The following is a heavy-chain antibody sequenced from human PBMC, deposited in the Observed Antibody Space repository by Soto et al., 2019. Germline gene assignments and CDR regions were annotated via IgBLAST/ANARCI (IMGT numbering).Heavy chain of an antibody. CDR1: GFTFSSYA. CDR3: ARELAYCGGDCYSYYYGMDV. Sequence: GGSLRLSCAASGFTFSSYAMHWVRQAPGKGLEWVAVISYDGSNKYYADSVKGRFTISRDNSKNTRYLQMNSLRAEDTAVYYCARELAYCGGDCYSYYYGMDVWGQGTTVTVSS. V-gene: IGHV3-30-3*01. J-gene: IGHJ6*02. D-gene: IGHD2-21*02. CDR2: ISYDGSNK.